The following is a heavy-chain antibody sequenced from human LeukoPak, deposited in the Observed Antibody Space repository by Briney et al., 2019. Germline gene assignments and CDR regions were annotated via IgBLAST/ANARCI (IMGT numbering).Heavy chain of an antibody. J-gene: IGHJ4*02. Sequence: SETLSLTCTVSGGSISSSSYYWGWIRQPPGKGLEWIGSIHSGGSASYNPSLKSRVTMSVDTSRHQFSLKLSFVTAADTAVYYCARLERSGIYFFDYWGQGTLVTVSS. CDR2: IHSGGSA. D-gene: IGHD2-15*01. CDR3: ARLERSGIYFFDY. CDR1: GGSISSSSYY. V-gene: IGHV4-39*01.